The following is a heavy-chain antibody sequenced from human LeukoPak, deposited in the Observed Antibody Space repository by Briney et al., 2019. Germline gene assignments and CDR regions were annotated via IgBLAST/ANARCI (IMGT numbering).Heavy chain of an antibody. V-gene: IGHV4-59*01. D-gene: IGHD3-10*01. J-gene: IGHJ3*02. CDR3: MRVGYGSGNPPGGFDS. CDR2: IYYSGST. CDR1: GGSISRYY. Sequence: SETLSLTCTTSGGSISRYYWTWIRQPPGKGLEWIGYIYYSGSTKYSPSLKSRVTISLDTSKNQFSLKLSSVTAADTAVYYCMRVGYGSGNPPGGFDSWGQGTMVTVSS.